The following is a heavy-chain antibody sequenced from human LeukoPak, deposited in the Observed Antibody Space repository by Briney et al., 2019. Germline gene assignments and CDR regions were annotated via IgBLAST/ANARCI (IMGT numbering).Heavy chain of an antibody. CDR3: ARDPGDRFDP. Sequence: ASVKVSCKASGGTFSSHAISWVRQAPGQGLEWMGGIIPIFGTANYAQKFQGRVTITTDESTSTAYVELSSLRSEDTAVYYCARDPGDRFDPWGQGTLVTVSS. D-gene: IGHD2-21*02. V-gene: IGHV1-69*05. J-gene: IGHJ5*02. CDR2: IIPIFGTA. CDR1: GGTFSSHA.